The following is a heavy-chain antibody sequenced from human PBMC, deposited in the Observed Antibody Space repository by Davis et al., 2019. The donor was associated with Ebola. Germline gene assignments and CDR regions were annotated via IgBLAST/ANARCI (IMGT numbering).Heavy chain of an antibody. CDR1: GGSFSGYY. D-gene: IGHD1-26*01. J-gene: IGHJ4*02. CDR3: ARGSGPSAY. V-gene: IGHV4-34*01. Sequence: MPSETLSLTCAVYGGSFSGYYWSWIRQPPGKGLEWIGEINHSGSTNYNPSLKSRVTISVDTSKNQFSLKLSSVTAADTAVYYCARGSGPSAYWGQGTLVTVSS. CDR2: INHSGST.